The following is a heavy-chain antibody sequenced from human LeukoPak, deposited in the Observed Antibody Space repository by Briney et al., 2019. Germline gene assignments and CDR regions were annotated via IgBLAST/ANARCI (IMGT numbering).Heavy chain of an antibody. CDR1: GFTFSYYD. CDR2: ISSTTTYI. V-gene: IGHV3-21*01. D-gene: IGHD5-24*01. J-gene: IGHJ3*02. CDR3: AREWPDAFDI. Sequence: GGSLRLSCAASGFTFSYYDFHWVRQAPGKGLQWVSSISSTTTYIYYADSLKGRFTISRDNTRNSLYLQMNSLTAEDTAVYYCAREWPDAFDIRGQGTMVTVSS.